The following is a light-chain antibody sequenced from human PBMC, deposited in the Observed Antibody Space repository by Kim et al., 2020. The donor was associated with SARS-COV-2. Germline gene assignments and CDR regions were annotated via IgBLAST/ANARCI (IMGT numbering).Light chain of an antibody. Sequence: SPRQTARSTCSGDILTRKYARWFQQKPGQAPVLVIYKDTERPSWIPERFSGSTSGTTVTLTISGAQVEDEADYYCYSSTDNQGGLFGGGTKLAVL. CDR1: ILTRKY. CDR2: KDT. CDR3: YSSTDNQGGL. V-gene: IGLV3-27*01. J-gene: IGLJ2*01.